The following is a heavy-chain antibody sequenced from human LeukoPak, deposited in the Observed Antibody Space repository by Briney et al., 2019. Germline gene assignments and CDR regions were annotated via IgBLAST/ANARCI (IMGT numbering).Heavy chain of an antibody. CDR3: ARDYLVATRDYYYYYGMDV. V-gene: IGHV1-69*04. CDR2: IVTILGIA. D-gene: IGHD5-24*01. Sequence: ASVKVSCKASGGTFSSYAISWVRQAPGQGLEWMGRIVTILGIANYAQKFQGRVTITADKSTSTAYMELSSLRSEDTAVYYCARDYLVATRDYYYYYGMDVWGQGTTVAVSS. J-gene: IGHJ6*02. CDR1: GGTFSSYA.